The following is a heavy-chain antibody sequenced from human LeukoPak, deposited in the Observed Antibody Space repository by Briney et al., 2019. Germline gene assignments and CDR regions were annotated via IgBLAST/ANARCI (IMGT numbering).Heavy chain of an antibody. D-gene: IGHD3-3*01. Sequence: PSETLSLTCAVYGGSFSGYYWSWIRQPPGKGLEWIGEINHSGSTNYNPSLKSRVTISVDTSKNQFSLKLSSVTAADTAVYYCARRIPYDFWSGSPNWFDPWGQGTLVTVSS. CDR1: GGSFSGYY. J-gene: IGHJ5*02. CDR2: INHSGST. CDR3: ARRIPYDFWSGSPNWFDP. V-gene: IGHV4-34*01.